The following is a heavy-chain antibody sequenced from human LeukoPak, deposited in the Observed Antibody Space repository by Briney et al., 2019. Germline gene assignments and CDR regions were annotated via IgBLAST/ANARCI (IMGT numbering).Heavy chain of an antibody. J-gene: IGHJ4*02. D-gene: IGHD4-17*01. Sequence: GGSLRLSCAASGFSFSSYSMNWVRQAPGKGLEWVSSISSSSYIYYADSVKGRFTISRDNAKNSLYLQMNSLRAEDTVVYYCARDYAPDYWGQGTLVTVSS. V-gene: IGHV3-21*01. CDR3: ARDYAPDY. CDR1: GFSFSSYS. CDR2: ISSSSYI.